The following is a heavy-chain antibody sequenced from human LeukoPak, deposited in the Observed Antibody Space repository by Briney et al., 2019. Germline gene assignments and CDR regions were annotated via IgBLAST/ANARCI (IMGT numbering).Heavy chain of an antibody. V-gene: IGHV3-53*01. Sequence: GGSLRLSCAASEFMFSAYAMTWVRQAPGKGLEWVSVIYSGGSTYYADSVKGRFTISRDNSKNTLYLQMNSLRAEDTAVYYCASGWSPDYWGQGTLVTVSS. CDR2: IYSGGST. D-gene: IGHD6-19*01. CDR3: ASGWSPDY. CDR1: EFMFSAYA. J-gene: IGHJ4*02.